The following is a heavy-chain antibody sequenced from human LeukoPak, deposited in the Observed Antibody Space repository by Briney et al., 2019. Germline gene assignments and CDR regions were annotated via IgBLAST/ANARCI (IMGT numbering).Heavy chain of an antibody. J-gene: IGHJ4*02. V-gene: IGHV3-23*01. D-gene: IGHD2-8*01. CDR1: RFPFSDFS. CDR3: AKQSYARSLGE. CDR2: TNSGGATT. Sequence: RSGASLRLSCATSRFPFSDFSMSWVRQAPRKRLEWISTTNSGGATTDYAESVKGRFTISRDNSKNILYLQMSSLRVEDTAMYYCAKQSYARSLGEGGPGTLVTVSS.